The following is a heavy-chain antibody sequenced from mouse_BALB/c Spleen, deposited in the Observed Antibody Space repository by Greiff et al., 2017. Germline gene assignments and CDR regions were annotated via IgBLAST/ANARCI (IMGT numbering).Heavy chain of an antibody. CDR3: ATYYAYYAMDY. Sequence: QVQLQQSGAELAKPGASVKMSCKASGYTFTSYWMHWVKQRPGQGLEWIGYINPSTGYTEYNQKFKDKATLTADKSSSTAYMQLSSLTSEDSAVYYCATYYAYYAMDYWGQGTSVTVSS. D-gene: IGHD1-1*01. J-gene: IGHJ4*01. CDR2: INPSTGYT. CDR1: GYTFTSYW. V-gene: IGHV1-7*01.